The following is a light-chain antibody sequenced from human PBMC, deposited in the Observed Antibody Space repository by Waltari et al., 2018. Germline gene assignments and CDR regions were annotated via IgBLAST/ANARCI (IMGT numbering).Light chain of an antibody. CDR3: QQYSNWPPLT. CDR1: QSVSSN. Sequence: EIVMTQSPATLSVSPGERATLSCRASQSVSSNLAWYQQKAGQAPRLLIYGASTRATGIAARCSGSGSETEFTLTISSLQSEDFAVYYCQQYSNWPPLTFGGGTKVEIK. CDR2: GAS. V-gene: IGKV3-15*01. J-gene: IGKJ4*01.